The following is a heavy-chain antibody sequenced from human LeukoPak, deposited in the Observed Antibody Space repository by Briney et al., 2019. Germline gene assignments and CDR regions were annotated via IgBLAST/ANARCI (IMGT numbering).Heavy chain of an antibody. J-gene: IGHJ4*02. CDR3: ARDKYSSSSYYFDY. CDR1: GLNFNDYD. V-gene: IGHV3-33*01. Sequence: PGGSLRLSCAASGLNFNDYDMDWVRQAPGKGPEWVAVIWDDGSNKYYAESVKGRFTISRDISKNTLYLQMNSLRAEDTAVYYCARDKYSSSSYYFDYWGQGTLVTVSS. D-gene: IGHD6-6*01. CDR2: IWDDGSNK.